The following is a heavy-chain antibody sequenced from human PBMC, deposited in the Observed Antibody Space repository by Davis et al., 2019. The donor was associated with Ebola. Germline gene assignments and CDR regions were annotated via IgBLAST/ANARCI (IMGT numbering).Heavy chain of an antibody. CDR2: IKEDGSEK. V-gene: IGHV3-7*01. CDR3: AISSGYYYYYFDY. Sequence: GGSLRLSCAASGFTSSSYGMHWVRQAPGKGLEWVANIKEDGSEKDYVDSVKGRFTISRDNAKNSLFLQMNSLRVEDTAVYYCAISSGYYYYYFDYWGQGTLVTVSS. CDR1: GFTSSSYG. D-gene: IGHD3-22*01. J-gene: IGHJ4*02.